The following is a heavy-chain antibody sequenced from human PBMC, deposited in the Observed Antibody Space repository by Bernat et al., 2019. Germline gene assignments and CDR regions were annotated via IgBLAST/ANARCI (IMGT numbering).Heavy chain of an antibody. D-gene: IGHD3-10*01. V-gene: IGHV1-2*04. CDR3: AREGGAGAYYYYGMDV. Sequence: QVQLVQSGAEVKKPGASVKVSCKASGYIFTGYYLHWVRQAPGQGLEWMGWINPNSGGTNYAQKFQGWVTMTRDTSISTAYMELSRLRSDDTAGYYCAREGGAGAYYYYGMDVWGQGTTVTVSS. CDR2: INPNSGGT. J-gene: IGHJ6*02. CDR1: GYIFTGYY.